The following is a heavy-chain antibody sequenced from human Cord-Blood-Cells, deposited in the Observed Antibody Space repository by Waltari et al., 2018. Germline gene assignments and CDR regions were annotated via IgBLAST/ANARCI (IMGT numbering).Heavy chain of an antibody. Sequence: QVQLQESGPGLVKPSETLSLTCTVSGYSISSGYYWGWILQPPGKGLEWIGCIYHSGNTYYTPSLKSRVTISVDTSKNQFSLKLSSVTAADTAVYYCARGGGYSYGYYFDYWGQGTLVTVSS. J-gene: IGHJ4*02. CDR1: GYSISSGYY. D-gene: IGHD5-18*01. CDR3: ARGGGYSYGYYFDY. V-gene: IGHV4-38-2*02. CDR2: IYHSGNT.